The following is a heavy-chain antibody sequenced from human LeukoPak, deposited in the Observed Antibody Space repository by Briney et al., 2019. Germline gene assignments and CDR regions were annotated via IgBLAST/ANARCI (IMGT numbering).Heavy chain of an antibody. J-gene: IGHJ6*03. CDR1: GFTFSSYA. CDR3: ARTYGSGTARYHYYYYMDV. V-gene: IGHV3-23*01. Sequence: GGSLRLSCAASGFTFSSYAMSWVRQAPGKGLEWVSAISGSGGSTYYADSVKGRFTISRDNSKNTLYLQMNSLRAEDTAVYYCARTYGSGTARYHYYYYMDVWGKGTTVTVSS. CDR2: ISGSGGST. D-gene: IGHD3-10*01.